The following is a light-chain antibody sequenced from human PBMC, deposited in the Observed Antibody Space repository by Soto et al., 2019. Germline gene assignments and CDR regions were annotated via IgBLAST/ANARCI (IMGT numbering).Light chain of an antibody. CDR3: AAWDVSLVV. V-gene: IGLV1-44*01. J-gene: IGLJ2*01. Sequence: QSVLTQPPSASGTPGQRVTIFCSGSSSNIGTNNVIWYQQLPGTVPQLLIYSDNQRPSGVPDRFSGSKSGTSASLAIRGLQYEDEADYYCAAWDVSLVVFGGGTKVTVL. CDR2: SDN. CDR1: SSNIGTNN.